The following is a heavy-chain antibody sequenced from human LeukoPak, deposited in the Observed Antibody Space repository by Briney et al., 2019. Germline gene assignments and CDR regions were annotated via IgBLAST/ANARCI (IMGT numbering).Heavy chain of an antibody. D-gene: IGHD6-6*01. J-gene: IGHJ3*02. Sequence: GGSLRLSCAASGFTFSNYWMSWVRQAPGKGLEWVSSISSSSSYIYYADSVKGRFTISRDNAKNSLYLQMNSLRAEDTAVYYCARDGGIAARPAFDIWGQGTMVTVSS. V-gene: IGHV3-21*01. CDR3: ARDGGIAARPAFDI. CDR2: ISSSSSYI. CDR1: GFTFSNYW.